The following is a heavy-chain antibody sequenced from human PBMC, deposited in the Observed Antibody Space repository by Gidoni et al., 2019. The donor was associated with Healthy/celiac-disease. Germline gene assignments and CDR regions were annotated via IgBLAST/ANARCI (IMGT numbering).Heavy chain of an antibody. D-gene: IGHD1-26*01. V-gene: IGHV3-49*02. J-gene: IGHJ4*02. CDR2: IRSKAYGGTT. CDR3: TRDHGWELLRFDY. Sequence: APGKGLEWVGFIRSKAYGGTTEYAASVKGRFTISRDDSKSIAYLQMNSLKTEDTAVYYCTRDHGWELLRFDYWGQGTLVTVSS.